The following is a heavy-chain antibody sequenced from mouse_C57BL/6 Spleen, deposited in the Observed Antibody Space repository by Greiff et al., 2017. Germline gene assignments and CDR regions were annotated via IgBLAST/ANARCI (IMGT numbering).Heavy chain of an antibody. CDR3: ARGGAGYVNYAMDY. J-gene: IGHJ4*01. D-gene: IGHD3-2*02. Sequence: VQLQQSGAELAKPGASVKLSCKASGYTFTSYWMHWVKQRPGQGLEWIGMIHPNSGSTNYNEKFKSKATLTVDKSSSTAYMQLSSLTSEDSAVYSCARGGAGYVNYAMDYWGQGTSVTVSS. CDR2: IHPNSGST. CDR1: GYTFTSYW. V-gene: IGHV1-64*01.